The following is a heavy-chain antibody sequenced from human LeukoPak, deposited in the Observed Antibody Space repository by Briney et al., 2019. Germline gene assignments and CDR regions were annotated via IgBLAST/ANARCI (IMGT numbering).Heavy chain of an antibody. J-gene: IGHJ4*02. V-gene: IGHV3-48*01. CDR1: GFTFSSYS. CDR2: ISSSSSTI. CDR3: AKKYYYGSGSYIFYFDY. D-gene: IGHD3-10*01. Sequence: GGSLRLSCAASGFTFSSYSMNWVRQAPGKGLEWVSYISSSSSTIYYADSVKGRFTISRDDSKSSLSLQMNSLRAEDTALYYCAKKYYYGSGSYIFYFDYWGQGTPVTVSS.